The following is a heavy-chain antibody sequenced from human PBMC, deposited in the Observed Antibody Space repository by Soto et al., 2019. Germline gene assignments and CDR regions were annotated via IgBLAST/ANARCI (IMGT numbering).Heavy chain of an antibody. CDR1: GYTFTSYG. V-gene: IGHV1-18*01. J-gene: IGHJ6*02. CDR3: ARGGTRVRGFRDYSYYYVMDF. Sequence: ASVKVSCKASGYTFTSYGISWVRQAPGQGLEWMGWISAYNGNTNYAQKLQGRVTMTTDTSTSTAYMELRSLRSDDTAVYYCARGGTRVRGFRDYSYYYVMDFWGQGTTVTVSS. CDR2: ISAYNGNT. D-gene: IGHD3-10*01.